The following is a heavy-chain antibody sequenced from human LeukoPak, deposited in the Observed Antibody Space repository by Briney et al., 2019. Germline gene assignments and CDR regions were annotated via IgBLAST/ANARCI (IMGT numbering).Heavy chain of an antibody. Sequence: SETLSLTCTVSGYSISTGYYWSWIRQPAGKGLEWIGRIYTSGTTNYNPSLKSRVTMSVDTSKNQFSLKLSSVTAADTAVYYCARASIAAAGAVDYWGQGTLVTVSS. J-gene: IGHJ4*02. CDR3: ARASIAAAGAVDY. CDR1: GYSISTGYY. V-gene: IGHV4-4*07. D-gene: IGHD6-13*01. CDR2: IYTSGTT.